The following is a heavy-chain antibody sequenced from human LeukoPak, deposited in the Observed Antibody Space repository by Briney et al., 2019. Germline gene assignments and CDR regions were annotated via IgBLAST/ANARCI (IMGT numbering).Heavy chain of an antibody. CDR1: GGSISSSSYY. J-gene: IGHJ5*02. V-gene: IGHV4-39*01. CDR3: ARRDYDFWSGYGNWFDP. Sequence: SETLSLTCTVSGGSISSSSYYWGWIRQPPGKGLEWIGSIYYSGSTYYNPSLKSRVTISVDTSENQFSLKLSSVTAADTAVYYCARRDYDFWSGYGNWFDPWGQGTLVTVSS. CDR2: IYYSGST. D-gene: IGHD3-3*01.